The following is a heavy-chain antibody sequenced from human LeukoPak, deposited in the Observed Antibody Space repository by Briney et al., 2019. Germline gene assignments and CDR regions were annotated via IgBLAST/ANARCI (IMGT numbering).Heavy chain of an antibody. V-gene: IGHV1-3*01. Sequence: ASVKVSCKASGYTFTSYAMHWVRQAPGQRLEWMGWINAGNGNTKYSQKFQGRVTITRDTSASTAYMELSSLRSEDTAVYYCARAIVVAAATPLGWFDPWGQGTLVTVSS. CDR2: INAGNGNT. CDR1: GYTFTSYA. D-gene: IGHD2-15*01. J-gene: IGHJ5*02. CDR3: ARAIVVAAATPLGWFDP.